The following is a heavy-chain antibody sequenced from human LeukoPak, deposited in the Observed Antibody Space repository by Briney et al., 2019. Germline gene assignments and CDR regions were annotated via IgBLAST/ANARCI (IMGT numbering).Heavy chain of an antibody. CDR1: GFTFSTYE. V-gene: IGHV3-7*01. Sequence: GGSLRLCCAASGFTFSTYEMNWVRQAPGKGLEWVANIKQDGSEKYYVESVKGRFTISRDNAKKLMYLQMNSLRVEDTAVYYCASSIGVAAWFDPWGQGTLVTVSS. D-gene: IGHD6-19*01. CDR2: IKQDGSEK. J-gene: IGHJ5*02. CDR3: ASSIGVAAWFDP.